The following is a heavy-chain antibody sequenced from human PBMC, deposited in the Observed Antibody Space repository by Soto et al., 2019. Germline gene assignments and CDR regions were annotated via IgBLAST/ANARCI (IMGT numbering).Heavy chain of an antibody. J-gene: IGHJ4*02. V-gene: IGHV4-59*08. CDR3: VRRYGGTFDY. Sequence: TSETLSLTCTVSGGSISSYYWSWIRQPPGKGLEWIGYIYYSGSTNYNPSLKSRVTISVDTSKNQFSLKLSSVTAADTAVYYCVRRYGGTFDYWGQGTLVTVSS. CDR1: GGSISSYY. CDR2: IYYSGST. D-gene: IGHD2-15*01.